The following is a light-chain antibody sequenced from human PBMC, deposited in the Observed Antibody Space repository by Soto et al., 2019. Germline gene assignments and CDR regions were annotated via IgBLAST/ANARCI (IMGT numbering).Light chain of an antibody. J-gene: IGKJ1*01. Sequence: IVLTQSPATLSVSPRERATLSCRASQSVSSNLAWYQQKPGQAPRLLIYGASTRATGIPARFSGSGSGTEFTLTISSLQSEDFAVYYGQQYNNWPPIAFGQGTKVEIK. CDR1: QSVSSN. CDR3: QQYNNWPPIA. CDR2: GAS. V-gene: IGKV3-15*01.